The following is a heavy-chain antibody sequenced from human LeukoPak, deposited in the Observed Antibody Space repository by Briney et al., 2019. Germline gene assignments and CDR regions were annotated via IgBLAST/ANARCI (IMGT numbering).Heavy chain of an antibody. CDR3: ARYYPTGQWTSP. CDR1: GGSFSGYF. Sequence: SETLSLTCAVYGGSFSGYFCHWIRQPPGKGLEWIGEISHSGSTNYSPSLKSRVTISVDTSKNQFSLKLSSVTAADTAVYYCARYYPTGQWTSPWGQGTLVTVSS. D-gene: IGHD6-19*01. J-gene: IGHJ5*02. CDR2: ISHSGST. V-gene: IGHV4-34*01.